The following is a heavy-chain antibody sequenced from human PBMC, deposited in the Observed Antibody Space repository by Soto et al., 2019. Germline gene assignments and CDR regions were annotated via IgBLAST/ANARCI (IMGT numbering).Heavy chain of an antibody. CDR2: INPNSGGT. CDR3: ARPNLSIAVAGPDGNGMDV. Sequence: QVQLVQSGAEVKKPGASVKVSCKASGYTFTGYYMHWVRQAPGQGLEWMGWINPNSGGTNYAQKFQGWVTMTRDTSISTAYMELSRLRSDDTAVYYCARPNLSIAVAGPDGNGMDVWGQGTTVTVSS. J-gene: IGHJ6*02. V-gene: IGHV1-2*04. CDR1: GYTFTGYY. D-gene: IGHD6-19*01.